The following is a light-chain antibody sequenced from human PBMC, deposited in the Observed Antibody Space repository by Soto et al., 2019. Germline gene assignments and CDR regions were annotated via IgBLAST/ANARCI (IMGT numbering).Light chain of an antibody. J-gene: IGKJ1*01. Sequence: DIQMTQSPSTLSASLGDRVTITCRASQSVSSWLAWYQQKPGKAPELLIYAASTLQSGVPSRFSGSGSGTDFTLTISCLQSEDSATYYCQQYYSFPPTFGQGTKVDIK. CDR3: QQYYSFPPT. CDR2: AAS. V-gene: IGKV1-5*01. CDR1: QSVSSW.